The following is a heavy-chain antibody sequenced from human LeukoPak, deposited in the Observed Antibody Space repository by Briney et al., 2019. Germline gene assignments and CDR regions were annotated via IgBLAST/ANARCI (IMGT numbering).Heavy chain of an antibody. CDR1: GGTFSSYA. V-gene: IGHV1-69*13. J-gene: IGHJ6*02. CDR3: AREAVPDAYYYYGMDV. D-gene: IGHD2-2*01. Sequence: ASVKASCKASGGTFSSYAISWVRQAPGQGLEWMGGIIPIFGTANYAQKFPGRVTITADESTSTAYMELSSLRSEDTAVYYCAREAVPDAYYYYGMDVWGQGTTVTVSS. CDR2: IIPIFGTA.